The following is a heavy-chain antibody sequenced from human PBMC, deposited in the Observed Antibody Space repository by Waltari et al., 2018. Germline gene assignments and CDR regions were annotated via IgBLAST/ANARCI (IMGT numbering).Heavy chain of an antibody. CDR2: INHSGST. V-gene: IGHV4-34*01. D-gene: IGHD6-19*01. CDR1: GGSFSGYY. Sequence: QVQLQQWGAGLLKPSETLSLTCAVYGGSFSGYYWSWIRQPPGKGLEWIGEINHSGSTNYNPSLKSRVTISVDTSKNQFSLKLSSVTAADTAVYYCARDTHLYSSGWYNWFDPWGQGTLVTVSS. J-gene: IGHJ5*02. CDR3: ARDTHLYSSGWYNWFDP.